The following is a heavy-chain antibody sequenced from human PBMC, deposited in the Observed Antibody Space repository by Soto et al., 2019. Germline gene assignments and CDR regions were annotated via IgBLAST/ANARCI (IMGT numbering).Heavy chain of an antibody. CDR2: ISRSGDRT. J-gene: IGHJ4*02. D-gene: IGHD3-22*01. CDR3: VKDDGGYPSTAAH. Sequence: EVQLLESGGGLVQPGGSLRLSCAASGITISNYPMSWVRQAPGKGLDWVSGISRSGDRTYYADSAKGRFTISKDTSRNSLSLQLESLGVEDPAVYFCVKDDGGYPSTAAHWGQGTLVTVSS. V-gene: IGHV3-23*01. CDR1: GITISNYP.